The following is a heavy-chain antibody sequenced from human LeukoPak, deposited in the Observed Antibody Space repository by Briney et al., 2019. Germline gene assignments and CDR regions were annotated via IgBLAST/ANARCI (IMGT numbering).Heavy chain of an antibody. CDR3: ARETYNDAWYGDL. V-gene: IGHV4-4*07. CDR2: IYSSGTT. J-gene: IGHJ5*02. Sequence: SETLSLTCTVSGGPISSYTWSWTRQPAGMRLEWIGRIYSSGTTNYNPSFESRVTMSVDTSKNQFYLKLTSVTAADTAVYYCARETYNDAWYGDLWGQGSLVTVTS. D-gene: IGHD3-16*01. CDR1: GGPISSYT.